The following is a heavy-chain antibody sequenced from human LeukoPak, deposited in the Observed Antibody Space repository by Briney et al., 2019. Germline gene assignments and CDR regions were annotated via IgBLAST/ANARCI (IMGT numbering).Heavy chain of an antibody. Sequence: GGSLRLSCAGSGFTFSSYWMSWVRQAPGKGLEWVAVTSYDGSNKYYADSVKGRFTISRDNSKNTLYLQMNSLRAEDTAVYYCAKHLGCSSTSCYNGGDFDYWGQGTLVTVSS. D-gene: IGHD2-2*02. V-gene: IGHV3-30*18. CDR3: AKHLGCSSTSCYNGGDFDY. J-gene: IGHJ4*02. CDR2: TSYDGSNK. CDR1: GFTFSSYW.